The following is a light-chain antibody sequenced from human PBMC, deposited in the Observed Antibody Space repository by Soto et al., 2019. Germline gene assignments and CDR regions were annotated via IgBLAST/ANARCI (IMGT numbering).Light chain of an antibody. J-gene: IGKJ1*01. Sequence: DIQMTQSPSTLSASIGDRVTITCRASQSISSWLAWYQQKPGKAPKLLIYDASKLESGVPSRFSGSGSGTEFSLAISSLQPDDVATYCCQQYDSYYLTFGQGTKVEIK. CDR2: DAS. CDR1: QSISSW. V-gene: IGKV1-5*01. CDR3: QQYDSYYLT.